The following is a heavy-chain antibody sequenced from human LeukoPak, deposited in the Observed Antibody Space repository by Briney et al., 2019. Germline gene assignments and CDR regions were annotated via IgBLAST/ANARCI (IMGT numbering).Heavy chain of an antibody. D-gene: IGHD2-15*01. V-gene: IGHV3-11*01. CDR3: ARPEVVAGTYYYYYYMDV. Sequence: GGSLRLSCAASGFTFNDYYMSWIRQAPGKGLEWISYISSSGTTIYYADSVKGRFTISRDNAKNSLYLQMNSLRVEDTAVYYCARPEVVAGTYYYYYYMDVWGKGTTVTVSS. J-gene: IGHJ6*03. CDR1: GFTFNDYY. CDR2: ISSSGTTI.